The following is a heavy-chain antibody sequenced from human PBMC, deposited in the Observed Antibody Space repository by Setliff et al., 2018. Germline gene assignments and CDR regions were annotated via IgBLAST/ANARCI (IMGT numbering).Heavy chain of an antibody. Sequence: GESLKISCAASGFNFSSYAMHWVRQAPGKGLEWVAFIPYDGSNKYYADSVKGRFTISRDNSKNTLYLQMNSLRAEDTAVYYCAKDYDYVWGGYPKDWGQGTLVTVSS. D-gene: IGHD3-16*02. V-gene: IGHV3-30*02. CDR3: AKDYDYVWGGYPKD. CDR1: GFNFSSYA. J-gene: IGHJ4*02. CDR2: IPYDGSNK.